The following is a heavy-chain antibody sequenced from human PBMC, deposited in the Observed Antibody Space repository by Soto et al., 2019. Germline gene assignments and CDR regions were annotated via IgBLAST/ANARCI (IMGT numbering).Heavy chain of an antibody. Sequence: EVQVLESGGGLVQPGGSLRLSCAASGFTFSSYAMNWVRQSPGKGLEWVGSIRGSGSSAYYPDSVEGRFTISRDSSKNTLYLQMNSLRAEDTAVYYCAKRGGDYDSRYHYYMDVWGKGTTVTVSS. CDR1: GFTFSSYA. CDR3: AKRGGDYDSRYHYYMDV. D-gene: IGHD3-16*01. J-gene: IGHJ6*03. CDR2: IRGSGSSA. V-gene: IGHV3-23*01.